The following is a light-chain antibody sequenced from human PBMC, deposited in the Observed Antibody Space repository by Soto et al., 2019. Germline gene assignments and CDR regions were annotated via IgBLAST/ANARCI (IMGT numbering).Light chain of an antibody. CDR1: QRISTY. CDR2: AAS. J-gene: IGKJ1*01. Sequence: DIQMTQSPSTLSAGVGDRVTITCRASQRISTYLNWYQQKPGKAPTLLIYAASSLQSGVPSRFSGGGSGTDFTLTINTLQPEDFATYFCKQCYSSPRTFGQGTKV. CDR3: KQCYSSPRT. V-gene: IGKV1-39*01.